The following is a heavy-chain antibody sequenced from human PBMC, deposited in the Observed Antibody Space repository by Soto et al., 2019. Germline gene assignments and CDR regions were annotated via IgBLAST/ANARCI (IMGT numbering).Heavy chain of an antibody. V-gene: IGHV3-21*01. Sequence: XESLRLSCAASRFTFSIYGMNWVRQAPGKGLEWVSSISSSSSYIYYADSVKGRFTISRDNAKNSLYLQMNSLRAEDTAVYYCARDMSKLTQWGQGTPVTVSS. CDR3: ARDMSKLTQ. CDR2: ISSSSSYI. J-gene: IGHJ4*02. D-gene: IGHD3-16*01. CDR1: RFTFSIYG.